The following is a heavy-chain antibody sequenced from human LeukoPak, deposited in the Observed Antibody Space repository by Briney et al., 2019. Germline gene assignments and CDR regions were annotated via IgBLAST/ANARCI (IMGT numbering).Heavy chain of an antibody. CDR2: IIPIFGTA. CDR1: GGTFSSYA. Sequence: GASVKVSCKASGGTFSSYAISWVRQAPGQGLEWMGGIIPIFGTANYAQKFQGRVTITADESTSTAYMELSSLRSEDTAVYYCARNGAYCGGDCSSAGDYYYMDVWGKGTTVTVSS. CDR3: ARNGAYCGGDCSSAGDYYYMDV. J-gene: IGHJ6*03. D-gene: IGHD2-21*01. V-gene: IGHV1-69*13.